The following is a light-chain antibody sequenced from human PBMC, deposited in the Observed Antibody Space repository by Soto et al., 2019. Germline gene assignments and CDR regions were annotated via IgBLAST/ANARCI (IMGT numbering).Light chain of an antibody. CDR1: SSNIGAGYD. V-gene: IGLV1-40*01. CDR2: GNS. CDR3: QSYDSSLSGHVV. Sequence: QLVLTQPPSVSGVPGQRVTISCTGSSSNIGAGYDVHWYQQLPGTAPKLLIYGNSNRPSGVPDRFSGSKSGTSASLAITGLQAEDEADYYCQSYDSSLSGHVVFGGGTKVTVL. J-gene: IGLJ2*01.